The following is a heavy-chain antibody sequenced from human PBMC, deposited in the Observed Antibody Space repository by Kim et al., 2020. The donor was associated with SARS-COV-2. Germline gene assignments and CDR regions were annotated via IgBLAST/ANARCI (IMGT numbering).Heavy chain of an antibody. CDR3: ARQFQAQYSSGWYYYYGMDV. J-gene: IGHJ6*02. Sequence: GESLKISCKGSGYSFTSYWIGWVRQMPGKGLEWMGIIYPGDSDTRYSPSFQGQVTIAADKSISTAYLQWSSLKASDTAMYYCARQFQAQYSSGWYYYYGMDVWGQGTTVTVSS. CDR2: IYPGDSDT. V-gene: IGHV5-51*01. CDR1: GYSFTSYW. D-gene: IGHD6-19*01.